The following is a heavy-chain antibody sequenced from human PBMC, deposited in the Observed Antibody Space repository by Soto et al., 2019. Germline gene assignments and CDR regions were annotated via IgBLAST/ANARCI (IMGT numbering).Heavy chain of an antibody. CDR3: ARSPIGLNWFDP. V-gene: IGHV1-18*01. D-gene: IGHD3-10*01. J-gene: IGHJ5*02. Sequence: ASVKVSCKASGYTFTSYGISWVRQAPGQGLEWVGWISAYNGNTNYAQKLQGRVTMTTDTSTSTAYMELRSLRSDDTAVYYCARSPIGLNWFDPWGQGTLVTVSS. CDR1: GYTFTSYG. CDR2: ISAYNGNT.